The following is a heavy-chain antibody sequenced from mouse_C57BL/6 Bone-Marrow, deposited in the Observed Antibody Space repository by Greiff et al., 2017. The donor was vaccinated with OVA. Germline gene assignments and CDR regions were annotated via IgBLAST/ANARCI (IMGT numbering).Heavy chain of an antibody. V-gene: IGHV14-4*01. D-gene: IGHD2-1*01. CDR1: GFTFTGDY. CDR2: IDPENGDT. J-gene: IGHJ2*01. CDR3: TSDGNFDY. Sequence: VQLQESGAELVRPGASVKLSCTASGFTFTGDYMHWVKQRPGQGLEWIGWIDPENGDTEYASKFQGKATVTADTSSNTAYLRLSSLTSEDAAVYYCTSDGNFDYWGQGTTLTVSS.